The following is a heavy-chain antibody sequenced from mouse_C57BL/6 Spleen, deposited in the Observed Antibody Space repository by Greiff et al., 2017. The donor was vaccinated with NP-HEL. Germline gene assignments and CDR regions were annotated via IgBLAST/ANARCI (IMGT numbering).Heavy chain of an antibody. CDR2: IWGDGGT. J-gene: IGHJ4*01. D-gene: IGHD1-1*01. Sequence: VQVVESGPGLVAPSQSLSITCTVSGFSLTSYGVSWVRQPPGKGLEWLGVIWGDGGTNNHSALISRLSISKANSKSQVVLKLNSLQTDDTDTYYCAKPDGRHYAMDYWGQGTSVTVSS. CDR1: GFSLTSYG. V-gene: IGHV2-3*01. CDR3: AKPDGRHYAMDY.